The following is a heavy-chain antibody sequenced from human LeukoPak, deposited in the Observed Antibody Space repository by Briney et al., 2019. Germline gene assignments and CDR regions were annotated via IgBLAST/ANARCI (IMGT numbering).Heavy chain of an antibody. D-gene: IGHD4/OR15-4a*01. CDR1: GYSFATYG. J-gene: IGHJ3*01. V-gene: IGHV1-18*01. CDR3: ARETIEAFDV. Sequence: GASVKVSCKASGYSFATYGISWVRQAPGQGLEWMGWISAYNGNTNYAQKFQGRVTMTTDTSTSTAHLEMRSLRPDDTAVYYCARETIEAFDVWGQGTMLTVSS. CDR2: ISAYNGNT.